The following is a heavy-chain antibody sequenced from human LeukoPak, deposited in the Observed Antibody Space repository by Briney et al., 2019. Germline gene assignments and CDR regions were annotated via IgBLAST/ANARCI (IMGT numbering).Heavy chain of an antibody. CDR2: IRYDGSNT. Sequence: GGSLRLSCAASGFTFNNYGMHWVRQAPGKGLEWLAFIRYDGSNTYYADSVKGRFTVSRDDSKNTLYLQMNSLRGEDTAVYYCAKDGDTMSGTYYYDMDVWGKGTTVTIS. D-gene: IGHD1-26*01. CDR1: GFTFNNYG. J-gene: IGHJ6*03. V-gene: IGHV3-30*02. CDR3: AKDGDTMSGTYYYDMDV.